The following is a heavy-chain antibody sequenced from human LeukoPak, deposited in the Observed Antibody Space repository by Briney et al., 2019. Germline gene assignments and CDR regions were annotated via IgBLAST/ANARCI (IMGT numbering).Heavy chain of an antibody. CDR2: IYPVDSDT. CDR1: GYRFTSYW. V-gene: IGHV5-51*01. D-gene: IGHD6-19*01. CDR3: ARFSLGVAGAEFDY. J-gene: IGHJ4*02. Sequence: GESLKTSCKGSGYRFTSYWIGWVRQLPGKGLECMGIIYPVDSDTRYSPSFQGQVTISADKSISTAYLQWSSLKASDTAMYYCARFSLGVAGAEFDYWGQGTLVTVSA.